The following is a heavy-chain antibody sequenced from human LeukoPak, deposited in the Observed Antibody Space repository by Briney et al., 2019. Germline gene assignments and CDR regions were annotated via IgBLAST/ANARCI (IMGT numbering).Heavy chain of an antibody. CDR3: ARGDSSNWYSKFDF. J-gene: IGHJ4*02. V-gene: IGHV4-59*11. D-gene: IGHD6-13*01. CDR1: GVSISGHS. CDR2: IHYSGIT. Sequence: NPSETLSLTCTVSGVSISGHSWSWVRQPPGKGLEWIGYIHYSGITNYNPSLKSRVTISFDTSKNQFSLRLTSVTAADTAVYYCARGDSSNWYSKFDFWGQGILVTVFS.